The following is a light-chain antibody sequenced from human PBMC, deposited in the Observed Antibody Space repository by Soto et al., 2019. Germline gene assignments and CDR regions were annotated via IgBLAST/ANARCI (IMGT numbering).Light chain of an antibody. J-gene: IGKJ1*01. CDR3: HQRKSWPRT. CDR2: GAS. V-gene: IGKV3-15*01. Sequence: IVMTQSPATLSVSPGDTASLSCRASQSVSSSLAWYQQKPGQAPRLLIFGASTRATGIPARFSGSGSETDFTLTISSLEPEDFAVYYCHQRKSWPRTFGQGTKVDIK. CDR1: QSVSSS.